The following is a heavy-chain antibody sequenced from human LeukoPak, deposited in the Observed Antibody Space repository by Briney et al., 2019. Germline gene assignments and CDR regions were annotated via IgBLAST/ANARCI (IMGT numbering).Heavy chain of an antibody. CDR1: GFTFSSYA. Sequence: PGRSLRLSCAASGFTFSSYAMHWVRQAPGKGLEWVAVISYDGSNKYYADSVKGRFTISRDNSKNTLYLQMNSLRAEDTAVYYCAKDQGIVVVPAAMWTQGYWGQGTLVTVSS. CDR3: AKDQGIVVVPAAMWTQGY. D-gene: IGHD2-2*01. J-gene: IGHJ4*02. V-gene: IGHV3-30-3*01. CDR2: ISYDGSNK.